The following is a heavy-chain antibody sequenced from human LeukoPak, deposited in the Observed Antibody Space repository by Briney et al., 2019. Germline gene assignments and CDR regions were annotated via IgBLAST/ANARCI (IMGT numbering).Heavy chain of an antibody. CDR2: IYYSGST. Sequence: SETLSLTCTVSGGSISSSSYYWGWIRQPPGKGLEWIGSIYYSGSTYYNPSLKSRVTISVDTSKNQFSLKLSSVTAADTAVYYCARHSRSGPYYWGQGTLVTVSS. J-gene: IGHJ4*02. CDR1: GGSISSSSYY. CDR3: ARHSRSGPYY. D-gene: IGHD3-3*01. V-gene: IGHV4-39*01.